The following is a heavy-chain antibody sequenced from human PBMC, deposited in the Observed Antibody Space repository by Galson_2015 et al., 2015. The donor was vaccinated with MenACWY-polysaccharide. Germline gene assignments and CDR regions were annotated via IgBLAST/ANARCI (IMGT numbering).Heavy chain of an antibody. CDR2: ISGSGGST. V-gene: IGHV3-23*01. D-gene: IGHD1-26*01. CDR3: AKPTRGSYINDAFDI. CDR1: GFTFSSYA. Sequence: SLRLSCAASGFTFSSYAMGWVRQAPGKGLEWVSGISGSGGSTYYADSVKGRFTFSRDNSKNTLYLQMNSLRAEDTAVYYCAKPTRGSYINDAFDIWGQGTMVTVSS. J-gene: IGHJ3*02.